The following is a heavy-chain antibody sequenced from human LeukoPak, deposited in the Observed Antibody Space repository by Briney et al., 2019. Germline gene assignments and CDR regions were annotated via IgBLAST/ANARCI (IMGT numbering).Heavy chain of an antibody. CDR2: IYYNGDT. J-gene: IGHJ6*03. Sequence: SETLSLTCSVSGDSITGYSWSWIRQTPGKGLEWIGYIYYNGDTHYNPSLNSRLSMSVDTPKKQFSLNLRSVTAADTAVYYCARHKDYYYSYMDVWGKGTTVTISS. V-gene: IGHV4-59*08. CDR3: ARHKDYYYSYMDV. CDR1: GDSITGYS.